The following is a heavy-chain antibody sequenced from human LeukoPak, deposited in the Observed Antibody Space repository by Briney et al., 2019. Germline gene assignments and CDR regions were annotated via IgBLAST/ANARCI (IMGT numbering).Heavy chain of an antibody. CDR1: GFTFSSSS. D-gene: IGHD3-9*01. V-gene: IGHV3-48*04. CDR3: AGSILTGYPNFDY. J-gene: IGHJ4*02. Sequence: GGSLRLSCAASGFTFSSSSMNWVRQAPGKGLEWVSYISSSSSTIYYGDSVKGRFTISRDSAKNSLYLQMISLRAEDTAVYYCAGSILTGYPNFDYWGQGTLVTVSS. CDR2: ISSSSSTI.